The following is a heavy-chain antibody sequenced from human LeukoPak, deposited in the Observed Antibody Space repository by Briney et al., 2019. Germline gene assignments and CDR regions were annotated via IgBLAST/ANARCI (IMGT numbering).Heavy chain of an antibody. CDR3: ARELWFGELLGFWFDP. D-gene: IGHD3-10*01. J-gene: IGHJ5*02. V-gene: IGHV1-69*05. CDR2: IIPIFGTA. Sequence: SVKVSCKASGGTFSSYAISWVRQAPGQGLEWMGRIIPIFGTANYAQKFQGRVTITTDESTSTAYTELSSLRSEDTAVYYCARELWFGELLGFWFDPWGQGTLVTVSS. CDR1: GGTFSSYA.